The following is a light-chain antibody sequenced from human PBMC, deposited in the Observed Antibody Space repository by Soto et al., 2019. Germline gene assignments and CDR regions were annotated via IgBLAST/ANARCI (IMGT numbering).Light chain of an antibody. J-gene: IGKJ4*01. V-gene: IGKV1-6*01. CDR2: ATS. CDR3: LQDHSGLS. CDR1: QDTGTD. Sequence: AIRMTQSPSSLSASVGDRVTITCRASQDTGTDLGWYQQKPGKAPKLLIYATSILQGGVPSRFSGSGSGTDFTLTISNLQPEDFATYYCLQDHSGLSFGEGTKVEIK.